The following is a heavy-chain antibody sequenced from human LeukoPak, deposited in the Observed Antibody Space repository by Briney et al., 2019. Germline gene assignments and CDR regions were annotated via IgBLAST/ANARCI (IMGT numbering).Heavy chain of an antibody. J-gene: IGHJ4*02. D-gene: IGHD1-1*01. CDR2: INHSGST. CDR3: ARGQPQRWKHVTDY. CDR1: GGSLSGYY. V-gene: IGHV4-34*01. Sequence: PSETLSLTCAVYGGSLSGYYWSWIRQPPGKGLEWIGEINHSGSTNYNPSLKSRVTISVDTSKNQFSLKLSSVTAADTAVYYCARGQPQRWKHVTDYWGQGTLVAVSS.